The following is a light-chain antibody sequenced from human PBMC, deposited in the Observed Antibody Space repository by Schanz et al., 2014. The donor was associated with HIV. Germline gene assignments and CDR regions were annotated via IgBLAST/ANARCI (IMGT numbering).Light chain of an antibody. J-gene: IGKJ1*01. Sequence: IQLTQSPSSLSASVGDRVTLTCRASQGISSYLAWYQQKPGKAPKLLIYAASSLQSGVPSRFSGSGSGTDFTLTISSLQPEDFATYYCQQSSAAWWTFGQGTKVESK. V-gene: IGKV1-39*01. CDR1: QGISSY. CDR3: QQSSAAWWT. CDR2: AAS.